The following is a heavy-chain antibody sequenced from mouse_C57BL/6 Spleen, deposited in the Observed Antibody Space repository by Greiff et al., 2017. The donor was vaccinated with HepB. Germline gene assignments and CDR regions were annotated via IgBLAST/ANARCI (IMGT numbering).Heavy chain of an antibody. J-gene: IGHJ1*03. CDR1: GFTFSSYG. CDR3: ARVYGRTFDV. D-gene: IGHD1-1*01. V-gene: IGHV5-6*01. CDR2: ISSGGSYT. Sequence: EVKLQESGGDLVKPGGSLKLSCAASGFTFSSYGMSWVRQTPDKRLEWVATISSGGSYTYYPDSVKGRFTISRDNAKNTLYMQMSSLKSEDTAMYYCARVYGRTFDVWGTGTTVTVSS.